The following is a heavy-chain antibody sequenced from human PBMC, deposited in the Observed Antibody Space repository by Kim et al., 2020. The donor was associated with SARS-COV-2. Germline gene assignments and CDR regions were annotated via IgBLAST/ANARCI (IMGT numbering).Heavy chain of an antibody. CDR3: AKREGGMARGLLDY. V-gene: IGHV3-23*01. CDR1: GFTFSSYA. J-gene: IGHJ4*02. CDR2: IGGSGGTT. Sequence: GGSLRLSCAASGFTFSSYAMSWVRQAPGRGLEWVSTIGGSGGTTSYADSVKGRFTISRDNSKNTLYLQMNSLRAEDTAVYYCAKREGGMARGLLDYWGQGTRGTVSS. D-gene: IGHD2-15*01.